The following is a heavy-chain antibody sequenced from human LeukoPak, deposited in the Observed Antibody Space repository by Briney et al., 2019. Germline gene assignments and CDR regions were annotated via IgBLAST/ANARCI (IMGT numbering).Heavy chain of an antibody. D-gene: IGHD3-9*01. V-gene: IGHV3-74*03. J-gene: IGHJ5*02. CDR2: ISSDGSTT. CDR1: GFALSGYS. CDR3: AKLPTGYPNWFDP. Sequence: PGGSLRLSCIASGFALSGYSMHWVRQVPGKGLVWVSRISSDGSTTTYADSVKGRFSVSRDTARNMLFLQMNSLRAEDTALYYCAKLPTGYPNWFDPWGQGTLVTVSS.